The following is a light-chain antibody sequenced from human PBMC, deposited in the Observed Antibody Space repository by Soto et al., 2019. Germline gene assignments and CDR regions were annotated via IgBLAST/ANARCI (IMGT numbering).Light chain of an antibody. CDR3: SSYVSGSTSYV. CDR2: DVS. CDR1: SSDVGGYDY. V-gene: IGLV2-14*03. Sequence: QSVLTQPASVSGSPGQSITISCTGTSSDVGGYDYVSWYQLHPGKAPKLTIYDVSNRPSGVSNRFPGSKSGNTASLTISGLQAEDESDYYCSSYVSGSTSYVFGTGTKVTVL. J-gene: IGLJ1*01.